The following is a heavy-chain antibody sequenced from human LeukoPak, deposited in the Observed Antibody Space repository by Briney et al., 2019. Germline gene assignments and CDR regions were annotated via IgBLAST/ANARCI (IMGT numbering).Heavy chain of an antibody. CDR1: GFTFSNYA. Sequence: GGSLRLSCAASGFTFSNYAMSWVRQAPGKGLELVSGISGDATNTFYADSVKGRFTISRDNSKNTLYLQMSSLRAEDTAVYYCAKGDSSGYYYWYFDYWGQGTLVTVSS. D-gene: IGHD3-22*01. CDR2: ISGDATNT. V-gene: IGHV3-23*01. CDR3: AKGDSSGYYYWYFDY. J-gene: IGHJ4*02.